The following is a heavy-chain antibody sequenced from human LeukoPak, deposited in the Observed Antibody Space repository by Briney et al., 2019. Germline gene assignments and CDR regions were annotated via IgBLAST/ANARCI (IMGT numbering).Heavy chain of an antibody. Sequence: SETLSLTCTVSGGSISSYYWSWIRQPPGKGLEWIGYIYYSGSTNYNPSLKSRVTISVDTSKNQFSLKLSSVTAADTAVYYCARVRGQQLVHDYWGQGTLVTVSS. J-gene: IGHJ4*02. D-gene: IGHD6-13*01. V-gene: IGHV4-59*01. CDR1: GGSISSYY. CDR2: IYYSGST. CDR3: ARVRGQQLVHDY.